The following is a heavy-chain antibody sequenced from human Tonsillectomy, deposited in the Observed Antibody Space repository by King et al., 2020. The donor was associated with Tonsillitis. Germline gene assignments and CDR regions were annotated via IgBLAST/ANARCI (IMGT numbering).Heavy chain of an antibody. D-gene: IGHD1-26*01. CDR1: GFSLSTSGVG. CDR2: IYWDDDE. Sequence: HITLTESGPTLVKPTQTLTLTCTFSGFSLSTSGVGVGWIRQPPGKALEWLAIIYWDDDERSSPSLKNRLTITKDTSKNQVVLTMTNMDPVDTATYYCARATTSAAFDIWGQGILVTVSS. CDR3: ARATTSAAFDI. V-gene: IGHV2-5*02. J-gene: IGHJ3*02.